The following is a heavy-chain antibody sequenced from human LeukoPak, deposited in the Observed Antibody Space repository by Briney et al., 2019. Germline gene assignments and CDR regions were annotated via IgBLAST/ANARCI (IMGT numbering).Heavy chain of an antibody. J-gene: IGHJ4*02. V-gene: IGHV4-30-4*07. D-gene: IGHD1-26*01. CDR1: GGSISSGGYS. Sequence: SETLSLTCAVSGGSISSGGYSWSWIRQPPGKGLEWIGYIYYSGSTYYNPSLKSRVTISVDTSKNQFSLKLSSVTAADTAVYYCARGEDSGSYEGLLYFDFWGQGTLVTVSS. CDR2: IYYSGST. CDR3: ARGEDSGSYEGLLYFDF.